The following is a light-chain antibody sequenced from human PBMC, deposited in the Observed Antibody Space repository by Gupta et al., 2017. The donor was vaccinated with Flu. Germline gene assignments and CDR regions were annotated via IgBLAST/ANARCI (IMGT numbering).Light chain of an antibody. Sequence: EIVMTQSPATLSASPGERATLSCRASQSVSINLAWYQQKPGRPPRLLINRASIRATGIPARFSGSGSGTEFTLTISSLQSEDFAVYYCQQYNKWPCLTFGGGTKVEIK. V-gene: IGKV3-15*01. CDR1: QSVSIN. CDR3: QQYNKWPCLT. J-gene: IGKJ4*01. CDR2: RAS.